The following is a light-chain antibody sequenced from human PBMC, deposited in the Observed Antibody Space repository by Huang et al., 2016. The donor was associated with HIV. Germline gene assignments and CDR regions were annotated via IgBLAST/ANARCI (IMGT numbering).Light chain of an antibody. CDR1: QGIGNR. CDR3: QQYHEWPRT. Sequence: PGERATLSCKTSQGIGNRLAWYQLKPGQAPRLLIYEASTSASDIPARFSGGGSEIDFTLTISGLQSEDSAVYYCQQYHEWPRTFGQGTKVEIK. V-gene: IGKV3-15*01. J-gene: IGKJ2*01. CDR2: EAS.